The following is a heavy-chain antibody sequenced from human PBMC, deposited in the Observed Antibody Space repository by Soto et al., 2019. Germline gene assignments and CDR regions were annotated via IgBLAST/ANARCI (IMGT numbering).Heavy chain of an antibody. J-gene: IGHJ6*02. CDR1: GGTFSSYA. D-gene: IGHD2-2*01. CDR2: IITISDTT. V-gene: IGHV1-69*01. CDR3: ARSQGSSTSLEIYYYYYYGMDV. Sequence: VQLVQSGAEVKKPGSSVKVSCKASGGTFSSYAISWVRQAPGQGLEWMGGIITISDTTNYAQKFQGRVTITADESTSTAYMELSSLRSEDTAVYYCARSQGSSTSLEIYYYYYYGMDVWGQGTTVTVSS.